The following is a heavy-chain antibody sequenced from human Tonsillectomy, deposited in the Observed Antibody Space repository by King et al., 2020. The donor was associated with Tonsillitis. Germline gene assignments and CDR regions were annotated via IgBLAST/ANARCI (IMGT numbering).Heavy chain of an antibody. J-gene: IGHJ3*02. CDR1: GYSFTSYW. CDR2: IYPGDSDS. V-gene: IGHV5-51*01. D-gene: IGHD3-22*01. CDR3: ARGYYYDSSGYDAFDI. Sequence: QLVQSGAEVKKPGESLKISCKGSGYSFTSYWISWVRQMPGKGLAWMGIIYPGDSDSRYSPSFQGQATISADKSISTAYLQWRSLKAADTAMYYCARGYYYDSSGYDAFDIWGQGTMVTVSS.